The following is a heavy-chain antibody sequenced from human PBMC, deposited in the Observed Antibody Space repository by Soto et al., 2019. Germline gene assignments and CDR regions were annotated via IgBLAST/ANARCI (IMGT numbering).Heavy chain of an antibody. Sequence: SLTCTVSGGSISSSSYYWGWIRQPPGKGLEWIGSIYYSGSTYYNPSLKSRVTISVDTSKNQFSLKLSSVTAADTAVYYCARSGVLRFLEWATNWFDPWGQGTLVTVSS. V-gene: IGHV4-39*01. J-gene: IGHJ5*02. CDR2: IYYSGST. CDR1: GGSISSSSYY. D-gene: IGHD3-3*01. CDR3: ARSGVLRFLEWATNWFDP.